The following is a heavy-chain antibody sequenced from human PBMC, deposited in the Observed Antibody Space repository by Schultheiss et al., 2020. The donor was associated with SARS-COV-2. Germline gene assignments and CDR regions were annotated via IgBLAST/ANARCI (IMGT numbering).Heavy chain of an antibody. J-gene: IGHJ4*02. CDR1: GYTFTSYD. V-gene: IGHV1-8*01. Sequence: ASVKVSCKASGYTFTSYDINWVRQATGQGLEWMGWMNPNSGNSGYAQKFQGRVTMTTDTSTSRTYMELHSLRSKDTAVYYCARGRVQLWLLANWGQGTLVTVSS. D-gene: IGHD5-18*01. CDR3: ARGRVQLWLLAN. CDR2: MNPNSGNS.